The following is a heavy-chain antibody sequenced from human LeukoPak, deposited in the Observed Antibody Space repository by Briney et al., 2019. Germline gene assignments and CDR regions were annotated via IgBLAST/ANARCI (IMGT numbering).Heavy chain of an antibody. J-gene: IGHJ4*02. V-gene: IGHV3-7*04. CDR3: ARGGYQLLWY. Sequence: GGSLTLSCAASGFTLSTYWMSWVRQAPGTGRDWVASIKQDGSEKSYVDSVKGRFTISRDNAKNSLYLQMNSLRAEDTAVYYCARGGYQLLWYWGQGTLVTVSS. D-gene: IGHD2-2*01. CDR2: IKQDGSEK. CDR1: GFTLSTYW.